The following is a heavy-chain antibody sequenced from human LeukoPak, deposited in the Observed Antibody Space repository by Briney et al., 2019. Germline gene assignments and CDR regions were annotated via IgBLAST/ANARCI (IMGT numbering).Heavy chain of an antibody. Sequence: GRSLRLSCAASGFTFDDYAMHWVRQAPGKGLEWVSSISWNSGSIGYADSAKGRFTISRDNAKNSLYLQMNSLRAEDMALYYCARSSLYGDYEDYWGQGTLVTVSS. CDR2: ISWNSGSI. J-gene: IGHJ4*02. CDR3: ARSSLYGDYEDY. V-gene: IGHV3-9*03. D-gene: IGHD4-17*01. CDR1: GFTFDDYA.